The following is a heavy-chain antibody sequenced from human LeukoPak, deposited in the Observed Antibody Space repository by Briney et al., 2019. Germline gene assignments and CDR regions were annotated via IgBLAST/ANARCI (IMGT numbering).Heavy chain of an antibody. J-gene: IGHJ5*02. Sequence: SETLSLTCTVSGGSISSYYWSWIRQPPGKGLEWIGYIYYSGSTNYNPSLESRVTISVDTSKNQFSLKLSSVTAADTAVYYCARGLPYYYGSGRLNCSWFDPWGQGTLVTVSS. CDR1: GGSISSYY. CDR3: ARGLPYYYGSGRLNCSWFDP. CDR2: IYYSGST. D-gene: IGHD3-10*01. V-gene: IGHV4-59*01.